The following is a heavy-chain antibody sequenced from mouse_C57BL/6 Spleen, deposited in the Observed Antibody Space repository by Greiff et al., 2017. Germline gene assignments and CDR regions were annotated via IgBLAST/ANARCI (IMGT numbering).Heavy chain of an antibody. CDR3: ARPGYYGSSGFAY. J-gene: IGHJ3*01. Sequence: EVQVVESGGGLVKPGGSLKLSCAASGFTFSDYGMHWVRQAPEKGLEWVAYISSGSSTIYYADTVKGRFTISRDNAKNTLFLQMTSLRSEDTAMYYCARPGYYGSSGFAYWGQGTLVTVSA. CDR1: GFTFSDYG. V-gene: IGHV5-17*01. D-gene: IGHD1-1*01. CDR2: ISSGSSTI.